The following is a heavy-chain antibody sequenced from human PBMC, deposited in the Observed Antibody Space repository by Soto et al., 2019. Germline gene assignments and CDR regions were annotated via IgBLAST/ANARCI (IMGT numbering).Heavy chain of an antibody. CDR3: AKDISSASYPNCLDH. V-gene: IGHV3-23*01. J-gene: IGHJ5*02. CDR1: GFTFSSSA. Sequence: HPGGSLRLSCAASGFTFSSSAMTWVRQAPGKGLEWVSSTSGSGSSTYYADSVNGRFTISRDNSMDTLYLQMNSLRVEDTAGYYCAKDISSASYPNCLDHWGQGT. CDR2: TSGSGSST. D-gene: IGHD6-19*01.